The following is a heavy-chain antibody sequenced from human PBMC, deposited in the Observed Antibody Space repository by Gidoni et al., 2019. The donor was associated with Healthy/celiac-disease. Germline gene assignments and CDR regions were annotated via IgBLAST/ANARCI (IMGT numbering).Heavy chain of an antibody. V-gene: IGHV4-39*01. J-gene: IGHJ4*02. Sequence: STYYNPSLKSRVTISVDTSKNQFSLKLSSVTAADTAVYYCARHGGGRAYCGGDCYNFDYWGQGTLVTVSS. D-gene: IGHD2-21*02. CDR3: ARHGGGRAYCGGDCYNFDY. CDR2: ST.